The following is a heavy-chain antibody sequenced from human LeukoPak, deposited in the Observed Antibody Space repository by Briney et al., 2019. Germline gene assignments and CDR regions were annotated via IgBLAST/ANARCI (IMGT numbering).Heavy chain of an antibody. V-gene: IGHV1-8*01. CDR2: MNPNSGNT. CDR1: GYTFTSYD. D-gene: IGHD3-16*02. Sequence: GASVKVSCKASGYTFTSYDINWVRQATGQGLEWMGWMNPNSGNTGYAQKFQGRVTVTRNTSISTAYMELSSLRSEDTAVYYCARGRSMITFGGVIVKYWGQGTLVTVSS. J-gene: IGHJ4*02. CDR3: ARGRSMITFGGVIVKY.